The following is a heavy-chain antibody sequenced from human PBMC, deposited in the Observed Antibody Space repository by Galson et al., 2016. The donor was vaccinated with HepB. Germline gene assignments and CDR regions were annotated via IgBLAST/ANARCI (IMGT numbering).Heavy chain of an antibody. Sequence: ETLSLTCAVSGGSINSNYWWTWVRQPPEKGLEWIGEIFHNGSTHYNPSLKSRATMSVDKSKNHFSLKLRSVTAADTAVYYCARGSTRWGQGTLVTVSS. J-gene: IGHJ4*02. V-gene: IGHV4-4*02. CDR2: IFHNGST. CDR1: GGSINSNYW. CDR3: ARGSTR.